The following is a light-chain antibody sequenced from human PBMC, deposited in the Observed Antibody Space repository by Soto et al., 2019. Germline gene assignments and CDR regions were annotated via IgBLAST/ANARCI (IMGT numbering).Light chain of an antibody. Sequence: QSVLTQPPSVSDAPRQRVTISCSGSSSNIGNNAVNWYQQLPGKAPKLLVYYDDLLPSGVSDRFSGSKSGTSASLAIRGLQSEDEAEYYCAAWDDSLSGPVFGGGTKLTVL. J-gene: IGLJ2*01. V-gene: IGLV1-36*01. CDR1: SSNIGNNA. CDR3: AAWDDSLSGPV. CDR2: YDD.